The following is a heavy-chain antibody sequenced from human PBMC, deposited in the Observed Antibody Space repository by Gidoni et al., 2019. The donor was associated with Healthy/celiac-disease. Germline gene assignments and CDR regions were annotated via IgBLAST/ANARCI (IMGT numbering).Heavy chain of an antibody. J-gene: IGHJ3*02. V-gene: IGHV3-33*01. Sequence: QVQLVESGGGVVQPGRSLRLSCAASGFTFSSYGMHWVRQAPGKGLELVAVIWYDGSNKYYADSVKGRFTISRDNSKNTLYLQMNSLRAEDTAVYYCARGPPRFAVTTEDDAFDIWGQGTMVTVSS. CDR3: ARGPPRFAVTTEDDAFDI. CDR2: IWYDGSNK. D-gene: IGHD4-17*01. CDR1: GFTFSSYG.